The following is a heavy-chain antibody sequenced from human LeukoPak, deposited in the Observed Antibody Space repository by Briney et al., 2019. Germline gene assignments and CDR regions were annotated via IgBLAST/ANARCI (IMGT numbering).Heavy chain of an antibody. CDR3: ARGRYCTGHNCYFDY. CDR1: GFTFRSYT. CDR2: TSSTGNTI. J-gene: IGHJ4*02. V-gene: IGHV3-48*04. Sequence: GGSLRLSCAASGFTFRSYTMNWVRQAPGKGLEWISYTSSTGNTIYYGDSVQGRFTISRDNANNSLYLQMNSLRAEDTAVYYCARGRYCTGHNCYFDYWGQGTLVTVSS. D-gene: IGHD2-8*02.